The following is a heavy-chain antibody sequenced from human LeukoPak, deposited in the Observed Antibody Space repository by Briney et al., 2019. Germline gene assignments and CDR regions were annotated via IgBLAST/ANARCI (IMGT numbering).Heavy chain of an antibody. J-gene: IGHJ4*02. Sequence: SETLSLTCAVYGGSFSGYYWSWIRQPPGKGLEWIGEINHSGSTNYNPSLKSRVTISVDTSKNQFSPKLSSVTAADTAVYYCARGWTPAMIVVFDYWGQGTLVTVSS. D-gene: IGHD3-22*01. V-gene: IGHV4-34*01. CDR1: GGSFSGYY. CDR3: ARGWTPAMIVVFDY. CDR2: INHSGST.